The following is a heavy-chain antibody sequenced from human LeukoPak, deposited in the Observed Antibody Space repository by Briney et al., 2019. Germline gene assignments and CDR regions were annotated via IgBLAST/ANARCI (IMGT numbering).Heavy chain of an antibody. V-gene: IGHV3-23*01. D-gene: IGHD3-22*01. J-gene: IGHJ4*02. Sequence: GGSLRLSCAASEFTFSSYAMSWVRQAPGKGLEWVSAISGSGGSTYYADSVKGRFTISRDNSKNTLYLQMNSLRAEDTAVYYCAKSGADYYDSSGYYPKAYYFDYWGQGTLVTVSS. CDR2: ISGSGGST. CDR3: AKSGADYYDSSGYYPKAYYFDY. CDR1: EFTFSSYA.